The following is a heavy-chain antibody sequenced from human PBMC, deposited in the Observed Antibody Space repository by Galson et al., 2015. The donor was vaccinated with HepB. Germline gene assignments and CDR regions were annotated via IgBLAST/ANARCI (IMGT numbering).Heavy chain of an antibody. CDR3: ARGYQLPQYQQLVLGDFDY. Sequence: SVKVSCKASGYTFTSYGISWVRQAPGQGLEWMGWISAYNGNTNYAQKLQGRVTMTTDTSTSTAHMELRRLRSDDTAVYYCARGYQLPQYQQLVLGDFDYWGQGTLVTVSS. V-gene: IGHV1-18*01. CDR1: GYTFTSYG. D-gene: IGHD6-6*01. CDR2: ISAYNGNT. J-gene: IGHJ4*02.